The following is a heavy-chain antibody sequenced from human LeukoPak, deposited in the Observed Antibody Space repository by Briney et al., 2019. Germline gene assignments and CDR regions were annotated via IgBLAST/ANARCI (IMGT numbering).Heavy chain of an antibody. J-gene: IGHJ4*02. CDR1: GYTFTSYG. Sequence: ASVKVSCKASGYTFTSYGISWVRQAPGQGLEWMGWISAYNGNTNYAQKLQGRVTMTTDTSTSTAYMELRSVRSDDTVVYYCATRGRLRLGELSLYHYWGQGTLVTVSS. V-gene: IGHV1-18*01. CDR3: ATRGRLRLGELSLYHY. D-gene: IGHD3-16*02. CDR2: ISAYNGNT.